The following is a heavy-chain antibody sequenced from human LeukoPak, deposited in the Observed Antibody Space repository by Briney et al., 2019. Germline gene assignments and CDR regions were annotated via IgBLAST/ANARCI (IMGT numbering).Heavy chain of an antibody. CDR1: GFTFSTYA. J-gene: IGHJ4*02. CDR3: ARARYYYGSGSPPPDY. CDR2: ISGSTGRT. D-gene: IGHD3-10*01. V-gene: IGHV3-23*01. Sequence: AGGSLRLSCAASGFTFSTYAMSWVRQAPGKGLEWVSAISGSTGRTYYADSVKGRFTISRDNSKNTLYLQMNNLRAEDTAVYYCARARYYYGSGSPPPDYWGQGTLVTVSS.